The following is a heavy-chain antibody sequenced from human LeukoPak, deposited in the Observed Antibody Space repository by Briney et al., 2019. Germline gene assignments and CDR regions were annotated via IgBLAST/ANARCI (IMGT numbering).Heavy chain of an antibody. J-gene: IGHJ6*03. V-gene: IGHV1-46*01. CDR1: GYTFTSHY. D-gene: IGHD3-22*01. Sequence: ASVKVSCKASGYTFTSHYMHWVRQAPGQGLEWMGIINPSGGSTSYAQKFQGRVTMTRDMSTNTVYMELSSLRSEDTAVYYCARDPPYFYDTKDYMGVWGKGTTVTVSS. CDR3: ARDPPYFYDTKDYMGV. CDR2: INPSGGST.